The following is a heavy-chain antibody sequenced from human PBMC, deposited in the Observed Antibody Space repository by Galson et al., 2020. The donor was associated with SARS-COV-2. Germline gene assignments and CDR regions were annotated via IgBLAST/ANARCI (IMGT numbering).Heavy chain of an antibody. CDR3: AHRLFNSGWFA. D-gene: IGHD6-19*01. CDR1: GFSLSTRGVG. J-gene: IGHJ5*02. V-gene: IGHV2-5*02. CDR2: IYWDDDK. Sequence: SGPTLVKPTQTLTLTCTFSGFSLSTRGVGVGWIRQPPGKALEWLAVIYWDDDKRYRPSLKSRLTITKDTSKNQVVLTMTNLDAVDTATFYCAHRLFNSGWFAWGQGTLVTVS.